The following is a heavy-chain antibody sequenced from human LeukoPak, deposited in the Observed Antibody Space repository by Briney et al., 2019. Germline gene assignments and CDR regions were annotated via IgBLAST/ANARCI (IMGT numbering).Heavy chain of an antibody. Sequence: SVKVSCKTSGGTFLNYAISWVRQAPGQGLEWMGRIIPMLGIANYAQKFQARVTLTADKSTSTAYMELSSLRSDDTAVYYCARASQDYYASASYYRGGDAFDIRGQGTMVTVSS. V-gene: IGHV1-69*04. J-gene: IGHJ3*02. CDR3: ARASQDYYASASYYRGGDAFDI. D-gene: IGHD3-10*01. CDR1: GGTFLNYA. CDR2: IIPMLGIA.